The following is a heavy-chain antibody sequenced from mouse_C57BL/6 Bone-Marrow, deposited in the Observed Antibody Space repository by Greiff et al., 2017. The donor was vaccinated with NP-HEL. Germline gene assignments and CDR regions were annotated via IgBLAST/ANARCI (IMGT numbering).Heavy chain of an antibody. V-gene: IGHV1-19*01. Sequence: VQLQQPGPVLVKPGASVKLSCKASGYTFTDYYMNWVKQSHGQSLEWIGVIHPYNGGTSYNQKFKGKATLTVDKSSSTAYMELNSLTSEDSAVYYCARRWLLHYAMDDWGQGTSVTVSS. J-gene: IGHJ4*01. CDR2: IHPYNGGT. CDR1: GYTFTDYY. D-gene: IGHD2-3*01. CDR3: ARRWLLHYAMDD.